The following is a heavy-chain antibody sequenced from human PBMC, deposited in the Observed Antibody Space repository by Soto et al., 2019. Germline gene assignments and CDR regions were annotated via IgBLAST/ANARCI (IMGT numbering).Heavy chain of an antibody. CDR2: ISYDGSNK. D-gene: IGHD6-13*01. V-gene: IGHV3-30-3*01. Sequence: QPGGSLRLSCAASGFTFSSYAMHCVRQAPGKGLEWVAVISYDGSNKYYADSVKGRFTISRDNSKNTLYLQMNSLRAEDTAVYYCARTLAGIAAAGMVFDYWGQGTLVTVSS. J-gene: IGHJ4*02. CDR1: GFTFSSYA. CDR3: ARTLAGIAAAGMVFDY.